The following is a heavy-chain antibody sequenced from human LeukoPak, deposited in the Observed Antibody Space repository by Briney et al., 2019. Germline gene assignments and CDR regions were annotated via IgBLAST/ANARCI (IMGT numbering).Heavy chain of an antibody. CDR1: GGSISSYY. CDR3: ARGRVSSSTWYRTYYYYFYMDV. V-gene: IGHV4-59*01. CDR2: IYYSGST. D-gene: IGHD6-13*01. Sequence: SETLSLTCTVSGGSISSYYWSWIRQPPGKGLEWIGYIYYSGSTNYNPSLKSRVTISVDTSKNQFSLKLSSVTAADTAVYFCARGRVSSSTWYRTYYYYFYMDVWGKGTTVTVSS. J-gene: IGHJ6*03.